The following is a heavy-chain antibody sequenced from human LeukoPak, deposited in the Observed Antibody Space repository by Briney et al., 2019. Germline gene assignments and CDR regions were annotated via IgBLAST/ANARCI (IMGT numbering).Heavy chain of an antibody. CDR3: AGSLAAAGREYYFDY. D-gene: IGHD6-13*01. Sequence: ASVKVSCKASGYTFTSYYMHWVRQAPGRGLEWMGIINPSGGSTSYAQKFQGRVTMTRDTSTSTVYMELSSLRSEDTAVYYCAGSLAAAGREYYFDYWGQGTLVTVSS. J-gene: IGHJ4*02. CDR1: GYTFTSYY. V-gene: IGHV1-46*01. CDR2: INPSGGST.